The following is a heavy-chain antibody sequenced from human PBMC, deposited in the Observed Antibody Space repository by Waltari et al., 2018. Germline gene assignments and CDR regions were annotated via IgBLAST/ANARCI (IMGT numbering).Heavy chain of an antibody. CDR1: GASLSLGNYD. V-gene: IGHV4-31*03. D-gene: IGHD1-1*01. CDR2: VYYNGIT. J-gene: IGHJ5*02. Sequence: QVHLHESGPGVVKPSETLSLTCSVSGASLSLGNYDWNWIRQRPGKGPEWIGHVYYNGITYYTASLRSRVTLSRDTSNNRFSMTLVSVTAADTAVYYCARGGTTRGPWGQGTRVTVS. CDR3: ARGGTTRGP.